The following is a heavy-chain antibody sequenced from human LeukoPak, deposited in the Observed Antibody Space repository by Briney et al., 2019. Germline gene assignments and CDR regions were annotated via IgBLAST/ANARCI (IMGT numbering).Heavy chain of an antibody. D-gene: IGHD6-19*01. Sequence: GGSLRLSCAASGFTFDDYAMHWVRQAPGKGLEWVSGISWNSGSIGYADSVKGRFTISRDNAKNSLYLQMNSLRAEDTALYYCAKDMWQWLVLGAFAIWGQGTMVSVSS. J-gene: IGHJ3*02. CDR2: ISWNSGSI. CDR3: AKDMWQWLVLGAFAI. CDR1: GFTFDDYA. V-gene: IGHV3-9*01.